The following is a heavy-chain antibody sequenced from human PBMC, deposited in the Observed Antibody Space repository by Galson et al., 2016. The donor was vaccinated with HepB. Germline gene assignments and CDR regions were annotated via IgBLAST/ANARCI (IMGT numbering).Heavy chain of an antibody. CDR1: GGSISSNSYY. Sequence: SETLSLTCTVSGGSISSNSYYWGWIRQPPGKGLEWIGEIYQSGTTHYNSSLKSRVTISIDNSKNQFSLRMTSVTAVDTAVYYCSGGELARGFDPWGQGSLVTVSS. CDR2: IYQSGTT. V-gene: IGHV4-39*07. J-gene: IGHJ5*02. D-gene: IGHD5-24*01. CDR3: SGGELARGFDP.